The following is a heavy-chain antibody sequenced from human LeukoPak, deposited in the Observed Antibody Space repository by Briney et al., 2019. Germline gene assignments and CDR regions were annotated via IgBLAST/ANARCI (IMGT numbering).Heavy chain of an antibody. D-gene: IGHD3-10*01. J-gene: IGHJ4*02. CDR1: GFTFSSYA. CDR2: ISGSGGST. CDR3: AKDQDYYGSGSPFDY. V-gene: IGHV3-23*01. Sequence: PGGPLRLSCAASGFTFSSYAMSWVRQAPGKELEWVSAISGSGGSTYYADSVKGRFTISRDNSKNTLYLQMNSLRAEDTAVYYCAKDQDYYGSGSPFDYWGQGTLVTVSS.